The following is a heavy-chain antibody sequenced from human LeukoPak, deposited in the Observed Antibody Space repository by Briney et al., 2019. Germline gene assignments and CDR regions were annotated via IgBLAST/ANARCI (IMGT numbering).Heavy chain of an antibody. CDR3: ARWKMEGEVVDVFDI. Sequence: PGGSLRLSCAASGFSVSGNYMSWVRQAPGKGLEWVSAIYSGGATYYTDSVKGRFTMPRHTSKNTLDLQMNSLRVEDTAVYYCARWKMEGEVVDVFDIWGQGTRVTVSS. J-gene: IGHJ3*02. V-gene: IGHV3-53*04. CDR1: GFSVSGNY. CDR2: IYSGGAT. D-gene: IGHD3-22*01.